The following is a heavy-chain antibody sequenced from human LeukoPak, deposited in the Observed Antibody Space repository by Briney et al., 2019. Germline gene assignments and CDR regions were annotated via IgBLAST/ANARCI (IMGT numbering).Heavy chain of an antibody. CDR3: ARGPLGGTYYVDY. V-gene: IGHV4-34*01. J-gene: IGHJ4*02. Sequence: SETLSLTCAVYGGSFSGYYWSWIRQPPGKGLEWIGEINHSGSTNYNPSLKSRVTISVDTSKNQFSLQLNSVTPEDTAVYYCARGPLGGTYYVDYWGQGTLVTVSS. D-gene: IGHD1-26*01. CDR1: GGSFSGYY. CDR2: INHSGST.